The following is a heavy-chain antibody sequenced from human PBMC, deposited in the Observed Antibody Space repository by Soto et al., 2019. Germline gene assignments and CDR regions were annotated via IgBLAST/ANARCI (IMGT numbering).Heavy chain of an antibody. CDR2: MNPNSGNT. CDR1: GYTFPRYD. V-gene: IGHV1-8*01. CDR3: ARCGYSYGYLLGDDYYYMDV. D-gene: IGHD5-18*01. Sequence: ASVKVSCKASGYTFPRYDIKWGRQATGRGVEWMGWMNPNSGNTGYAQKFQGRVTMTRNTSISTAYMELSSLRSEDTAVYYCARCGYSYGYLLGDDYYYMDVWGKGTTVTVSS. J-gene: IGHJ6*03.